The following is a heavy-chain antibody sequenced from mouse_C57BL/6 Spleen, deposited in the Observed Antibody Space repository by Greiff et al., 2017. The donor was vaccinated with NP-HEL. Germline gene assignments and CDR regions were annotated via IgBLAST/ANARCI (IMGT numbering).Heavy chain of an antibody. D-gene: IGHD2-4*01. Sequence: VQLLQSGAELVRPGASVKLSCTASGFTFTDYYIHWVQQRPGQGLEWIARIYTGSGNTSYYEKFSGKDTLTAAKYSSTDYMQLISLTSEDSAVYFCARGGSDYASFAYWGQGTLVTVSA. CDR3: ARGGSDYASFAY. J-gene: IGHJ3*01. CDR2: IYTGSGNT. CDR1: GFTFTDYY. V-gene: IGHV1-76*01.